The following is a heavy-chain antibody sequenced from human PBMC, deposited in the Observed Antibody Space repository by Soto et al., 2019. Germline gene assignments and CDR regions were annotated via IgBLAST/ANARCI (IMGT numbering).Heavy chain of an antibody. J-gene: IGHJ6*02. Sequence: EVQLLESGGGLVQPGGSLRLSCVASGFTFSYYTMSWVRQAPGKGLEWVSGISNSGDTIYYADYVKGRFTISRDNFKNTLYLQINSMRADAADVYYCADPVPATTHDDYYDMDVWGQGTTVTVSS. CDR2: ISNSGDTI. CDR1: GFTFSYYT. CDR3: ADPVPATTHDDYYDMDV. V-gene: IGHV3-23*01. D-gene: IGHD2-2*01.